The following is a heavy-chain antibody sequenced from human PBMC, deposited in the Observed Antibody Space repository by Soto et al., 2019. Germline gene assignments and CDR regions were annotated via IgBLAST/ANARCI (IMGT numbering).Heavy chain of an antibody. CDR3: ASRYGPSEFDH. V-gene: IGHV4-39*01. D-gene: IGHD3-9*01. CDR2: IHGNGGT. Sequence: QLQLEESGPGLVKSSETLSLTCSVSGDSISSSSYYWGWIRQSAGEGLEWIGNIHGNGGTQYNPSLSGRVITSVDTSANQFSLRLTSVTAADTAVYYCASRYGPSEFDHWGQGSLVTVSS. J-gene: IGHJ4*02. CDR1: GDSISSSSYY.